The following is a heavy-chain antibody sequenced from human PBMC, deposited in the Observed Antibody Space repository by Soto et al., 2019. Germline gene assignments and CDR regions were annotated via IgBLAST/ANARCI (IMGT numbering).Heavy chain of an antibody. D-gene: IGHD5-18*01. Sequence: LRLSCAASGFTFSGFAMHCVRQAPGKGLEWVAVISYDGSNKYYVDSVKGRFTISRDNSKNTLYLQMNSLRTEDTAVYYCARGTSTATLSSFDYWGQGTLVTVSS. V-gene: IGHV3-30-3*01. CDR3: ARGTSTATLSSFDY. J-gene: IGHJ4*02. CDR1: GFTFSGFA. CDR2: ISYDGSNK.